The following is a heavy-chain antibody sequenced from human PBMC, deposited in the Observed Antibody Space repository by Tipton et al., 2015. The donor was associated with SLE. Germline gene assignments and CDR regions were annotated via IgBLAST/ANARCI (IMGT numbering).Heavy chain of an antibody. V-gene: IGHV4-59*08. D-gene: IGHD7-27*01. CDR1: GASISSYS. CDR3: ARSQLGIGFDY. Sequence: TLSLTCTVSGASISSYSWSWIRQPPGKGLEWIGYIYYSGSTNYNPSLKSRVTISVDTSKNQFSLKLSSVTAADTAVYYCARSQLGIGFDYWGQGTLVTVSS. CDR2: IYYSGST. J-gene: IGHJ4*02.